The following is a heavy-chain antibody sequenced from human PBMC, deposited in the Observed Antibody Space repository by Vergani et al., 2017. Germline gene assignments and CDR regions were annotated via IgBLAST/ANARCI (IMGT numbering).Heavy chain of an antibody. J-gene: IGHJ6*03. Sequence: QVQLVQSGAEVKKPGSSVKVSCKASGGTFSSYAISWVRPAPGQGLEWMGGIIPIFGTANYAQKFQGRVTITADESTSTAYMELSSLRSEDTAVYYCARGDSSGWPSGVYYYMDVWGKGTTVTVSS. CDR3: ARGDSSGWPSGVYYYMDV. V-gene: IGHV1-69*12. D-gene: IGHD6-19*01. CDR2: IIPIFGTA. CDR1: GGTFSSYA.